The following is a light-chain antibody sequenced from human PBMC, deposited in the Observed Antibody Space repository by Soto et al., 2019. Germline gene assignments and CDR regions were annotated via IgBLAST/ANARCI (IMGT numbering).Light chain of an antibody. CDR1: QSINHW. J-gene: IGKJ2*01. V-gene: IGKV1-5*01. CDR2: YAS. CDR3: QQSDSHPYT. Sequence: DIQMTQSPSSLSASVGARVTITCRASQSINHWLAWYQQKPGKAPKFLIYYASTLRNGVPSRFSGRGAGTEFTLTSSSLQPDDVATYYGQQSDSHPYTFGQGTKVEI.